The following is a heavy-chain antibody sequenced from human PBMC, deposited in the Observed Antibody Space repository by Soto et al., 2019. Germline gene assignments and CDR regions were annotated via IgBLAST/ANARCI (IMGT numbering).Heavy chain of an antibody. V-gene: IGHV3-23*01. CDR2: FSGGGGGT. D-gene: IGHD1-1*01. CDR3: VRWNGFGDH. J-gene: IGHJ4*02. Sequence: EVQLLDSGGGLVQPGGSLRLSCAVSGFTLSDYGVTWVRQAPGKGLEWVSGFSGGGGGTFYADSVKGRFTISRDDSKNTAYLQMYGLGVEDTAVYYCVRWNGFGDHWGQGTLVTVSS. CDR1: GFTLSDYG.